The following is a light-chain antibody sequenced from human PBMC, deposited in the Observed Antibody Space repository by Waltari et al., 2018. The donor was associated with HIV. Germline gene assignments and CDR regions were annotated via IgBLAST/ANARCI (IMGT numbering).Light chain of an antibody. CDR2: GAS. J-gene: IGKJ1*01. CDR3: QHYDNLSRT. V-gene: IGKV3-15*01. Sequence: EVVVTQAPAALSVFPGRRGTVSCTTSQNVGNNVAWYQKKSGQSPRLLIYGASTQATGVPGRFGGSGSGTEFNLTIDSLQAVDSAVYYCQHYDNLSRTFGPGTTVEIK. CDR1: QNVGNN.